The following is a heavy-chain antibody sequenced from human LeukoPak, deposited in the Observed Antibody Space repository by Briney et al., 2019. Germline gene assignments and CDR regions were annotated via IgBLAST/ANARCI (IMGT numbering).Heavy chain of an antibody. CDR2: IFSDGST. V-gene: IGHV3-53*05. D-gene: IGHD3-16*01. J-gene: IGHJ3*01. CDR3: VKTMVTFGGLIRTDAFDF. CDR1: GITVSSKY. Sequence: GGSLRLSCAVSGITVSSKYMNWVRQAPGKGLEWVSVIFSDGSTYYADSVKGRFTISRDNSRNTLSLQMSSLRADDTATYYCVKTMVTFGGLIRTDAFDFWGQGTLVIVSS.